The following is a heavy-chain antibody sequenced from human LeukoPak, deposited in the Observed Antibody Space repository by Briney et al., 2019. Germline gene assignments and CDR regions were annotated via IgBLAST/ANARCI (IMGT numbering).Heavy chain of an antibody. Sequence: GESLKISCKGSGYSFTSYWVGWVRQMPGKGLEWMGIIYPGDSDTRYSPSFQGQVTISADKSISTAYLQWSSLKASDTAMYYCAITYSSSWQLGPSWGQGTLVTVSS. CDR2: IYPGDSDT. V-gene: IGHV5-51*01. J-gene: IGHJ4*02. CDR1: GYSFTSYW. CDR3: AITYSSSWQLGPS. D-gene: IGHD6-13*01.